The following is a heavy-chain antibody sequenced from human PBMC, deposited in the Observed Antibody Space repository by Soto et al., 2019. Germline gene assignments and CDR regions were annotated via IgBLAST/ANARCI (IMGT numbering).Heavy chain of an antibody. D-gene: IGHD4-17*01. CDR3: ARGTVTTGYYHYYMDV. CDR1: GYTFTSHG. V-gene: IGHV1-18*04. Sequence: QVQLVQSGAEVKKPGASVKVSCKPSGYTFTSHGISWVRQAPGQGLEGMGRISAYNGNTNYAQKFQGRFTMTTETTSSTAYMELRSLRSDDTAVYYCARGTVTTGYYHYYMDVWGKGTTVTVSS. J-gene: IGHJ6*03. CDR2: ISAYNGNT.